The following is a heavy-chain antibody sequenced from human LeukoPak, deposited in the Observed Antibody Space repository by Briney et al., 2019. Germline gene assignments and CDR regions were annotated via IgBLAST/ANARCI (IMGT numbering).Heavy chain of an antibody. CDR1: GYRFTSYW. CDR3: ARGEMRYCTGCRCYDY. V-gene: IGHV5-51*01. CDR2: IYPGDSDT. D-gene: IGHD2-15*01. J-gene: IGHJ4*02. Sequence: GESLKISCKGSGYRFTSYWIGWVRQMPGKGLEWMGIIYPGDSDTRYSPSFQGQVTISADKSISTAYLQWSSLKASDTAMYYCARGEMRYCTGCRCYDYWGQGTLVTVSS.